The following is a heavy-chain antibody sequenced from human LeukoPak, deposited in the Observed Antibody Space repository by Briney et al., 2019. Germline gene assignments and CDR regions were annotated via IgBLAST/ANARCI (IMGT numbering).Heavy chain of an antibody. V-gene: IGHV3-48*03. CDR3: ARRSSFDY. CDR1: GFTFSSYG. J-gene: IGHJ4*02. Sequence: GGSLRLSCAASGFTFSSYGMNWVRRTPGRGLEWLSYISSSGSNINYADSVKGRFSISRDNAENSLFLQMSSLRAEDRAVYYCARRSSFDYWGQGVLVTVSS. CDR2: ISSSGSNI.